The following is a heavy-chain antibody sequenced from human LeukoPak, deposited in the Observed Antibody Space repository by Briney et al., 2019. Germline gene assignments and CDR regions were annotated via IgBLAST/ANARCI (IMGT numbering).Heavy chain of an antibody. V-gene: IGHV4-61*02. CDR2: IYTSGST. CDR3: ARDRGIAAAADAFDI. J-gene: IGHJ3*02. Sequence: PSETLSLTCTVSGGSISSGSYYWSWIRQPAGKGLEWIGRIYTSGSTNYNPSLKSRVTISVDTSKNQFSLKLNSVTAADTAVYYCARDRGIAAAADAFDIWGQGTMVTVSS. CDR1: GGSISSGSYY. D-gene: IGHD6-13*01.